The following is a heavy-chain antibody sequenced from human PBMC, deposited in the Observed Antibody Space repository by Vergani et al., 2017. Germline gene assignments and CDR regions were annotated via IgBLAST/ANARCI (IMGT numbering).Heavy chain of an antibody. D-gene: IGHD4/OR15-4a*01. V-gene: IGHV1-2*02. CDR2: INPNSGGT. CDR3: AKEKMLVTTIWFDP. J-gene: IGHJ5*02. CDR1: GYTFTGYY. Sequence: QVQLVQSGAEVKKPGASVKVSCKASGYTFTGYYMHWVRQAPGQGLEWMGWINPNSGGTNYAQKFQGRVTMTRDTSISTAYMELNSLRAEDTAVYYCAKEKMLVTTIWFDPWGQGTLVTVSS.